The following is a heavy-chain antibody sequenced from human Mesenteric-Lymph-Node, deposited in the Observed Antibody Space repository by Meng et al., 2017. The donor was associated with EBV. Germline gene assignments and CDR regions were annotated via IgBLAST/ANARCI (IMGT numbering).Heavy chain of an antibody. V-gene: IGHV4-4*02. D-gene: IGHD3-16*01. J-gene: IGHJ4*02. Sequence: RLQEWGPGMVKPSGTLSLTCDVSGGSISTSDWWSWFRQPPGQGLEWIGEIYHTGSTNYNPSLRSRVTISVDNSKNQFSLRLNSVTAADSAVYYCARGSHYTWDVWGQGTLVTVSS. CDR3: ARGSHYTWDV. CDR1: GGSISTSDW. CDR2: IYHTGST.